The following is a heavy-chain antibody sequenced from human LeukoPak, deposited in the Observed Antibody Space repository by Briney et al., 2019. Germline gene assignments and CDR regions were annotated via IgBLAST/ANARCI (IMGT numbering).Heavy chain of an antibody. D-gene: IGHD1-1*01. Sequence: PSETLSLTCAVYGGSFSGYYWSWIRQPPGKGLERIGEINHSGSTNYNPSLKSRVTISVDTSKNQFSLKLSSVTAADTAVYYCARMYWNDDYWGQGTLVTVSS. V-gene: IGHV4-34*01. CDR1: GGSFSGYY. CDR3: ARMYWNDDY. CDR2: INHSGST. J-gene: IGHJ4*02.